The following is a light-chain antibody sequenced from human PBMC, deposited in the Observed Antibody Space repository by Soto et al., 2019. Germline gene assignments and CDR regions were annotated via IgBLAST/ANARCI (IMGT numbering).Light chain of an antibody. CDR1: QNLSRN. J-gene: IGKJ2*01. CDR2: YAS. V-gene: IGKV3-15*01. CDR3: QQYDKWPHT. Sequence: EMVMTQSPATLSVSPGEIATLSCRASQNLSRNLAWYQQQPGQAPRLLIFYASTRATGLPARFSGSGSGTDFTLTISSLQSEDVAVYYCQQYDKWPHTFGQGTKLEIK.